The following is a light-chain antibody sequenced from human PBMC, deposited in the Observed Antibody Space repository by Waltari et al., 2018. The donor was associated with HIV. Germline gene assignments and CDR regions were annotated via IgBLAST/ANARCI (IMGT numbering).Light chain of an antibody. CDR2: WAS. J-gene: IGKJ1*01. V-gene: IGKV4-1*01. CDR1: QSVLYSSNNKNY. Sequence: DIVMTQSPDSLAVSLGARATINCKSSQSVLYSSNNKNYLAWYQQKPGHPPKLLIYWASTRESGVPDRFSGSGSGTDFTITVSSLQAEDVAVYYCQQYYTTPRTFGQGTKVEIK. CDR3: QQYYTTPRT.